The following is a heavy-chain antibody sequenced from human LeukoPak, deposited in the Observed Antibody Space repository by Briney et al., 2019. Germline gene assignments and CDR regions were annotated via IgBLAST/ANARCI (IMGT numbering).Heavy chain of an antibody. CDR3: ARDRFVEAGYSSSWYGYDAFDI. V-gene: IGHV4-61*02. CDR2: IYTSGST. D-gene: IGHD6-13*01. CDR1: GGSISSGSYY. J-gene: IGHJ3*02. Sequence: PSETLSLTCTVSGGSISSGSYYWSWIRQPAGKGLEWIGRIYTSGSTNYNPSLKSRVTISVDTSKNQFSLKLSSVTAADTAVYYCARDRFVEAGYSSSWYGYDAFDIWGQGTMVTVSS.